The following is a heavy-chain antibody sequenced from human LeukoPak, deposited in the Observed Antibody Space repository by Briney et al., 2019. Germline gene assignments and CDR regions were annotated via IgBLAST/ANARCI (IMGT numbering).Heavy chain of an antibody. J-gene: IGHJ4*02. D-gene: IGHD1-1*01. V-gene: IGHV3-23*01. Sequence: PGGSLRLSCAASGFTFSSYAMSWVRQAPGKGLEWVSAISGSGGSTYYADSVKGRFTISRDSSKNTMYLQMNSLRAEDTAVYYCAKGSDYWNQYYFDYWGQGTLVTVSS. CDR2: ISGSGGST. CDR3: AKGSDYWNQYYFDY. CDR1: GFTFSSYA.